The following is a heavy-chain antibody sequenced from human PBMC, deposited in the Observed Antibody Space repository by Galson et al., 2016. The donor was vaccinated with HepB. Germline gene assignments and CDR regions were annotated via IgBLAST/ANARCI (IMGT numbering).Heavy chain of an antibody. J-gene: IGHJ5*02. CDR1: GFTFTSYS. V-gene: IGHV3-21*01. CDR3: ARDPDAGYCGGANCYP. Sequence: SLRLSCAASGFTFTSYSMFWVRQAPGKGLEWVSSISSTSSYIYYADSVKGRFTISRDNAKNSLYLQMHSLRAEDTAVYYCARDPDAGYCGGANCYPWGQGTLVTVSS. D-gene: IGHD2-15*01. CDR2: ISSTSSYI.